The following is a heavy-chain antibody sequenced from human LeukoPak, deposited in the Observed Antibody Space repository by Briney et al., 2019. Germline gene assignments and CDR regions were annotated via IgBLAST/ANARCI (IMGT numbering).Heavy chain of an antibody. Sequence: PGGSLRLSCAASGFTFSSYAMSWVRQAPGKGLEWVSAISGNGGRTYYADSVKGRFTISRDNSRNTLFLQMNSLRAEDTAVYYCAKVAQMDTILGKFDNWGQGPLVTVSS. D-gene: IGHD5-24*01. V-gene: IGHV3-23*01. CDR3: AKVAQMDTILGKFDN. J-gene: IGHJ5*02. CDR2: ISGNGGRT. CDR1: GFTFSSYA.